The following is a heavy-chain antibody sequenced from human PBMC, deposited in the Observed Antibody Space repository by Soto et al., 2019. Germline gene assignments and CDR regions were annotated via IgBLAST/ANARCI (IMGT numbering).Heavy chain of an antibody. J-gene: IGHJ3*02. CDR2: IYPGDSDT. CDR1: GYSFTSYW. Sequence: GESLKISCKGSGYSFTSYWIGWVRQMPGKGLEWMGIIYPGDSDTRYSPSFQGQVTISADKSISTAYLQWSSLKASDTAMYYCARRPGVPAAMYAFDIWGQGTMVTVSS. CDR3: ARRPGVPAAMYAFDI. D-gene: IGHD2-2*01. V-gene: IGHV5-51*01.